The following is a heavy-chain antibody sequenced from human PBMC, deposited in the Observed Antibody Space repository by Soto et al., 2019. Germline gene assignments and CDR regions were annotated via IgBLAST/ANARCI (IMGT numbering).Heavy chain of an antibody. CDR2: ISGSGGST. Sequence: EVQLLESGGGLVQPGGSLRLSCAASGFTFSSYAMSWVRQAPGEGLEWVSAISGSGGSTYYADSVKGRFTISRDNSKHTLYLKMNSLRAEDTAIYYCAKGSTSAGWNSWGQGTLVTVSS. D-gene: IGHD6-6*01. CDR3: AKGSTSAGWNS. CDR1: GFTFSSYA. J-gene: IGHJ4*02. V-gene: IGHV3-23*01.